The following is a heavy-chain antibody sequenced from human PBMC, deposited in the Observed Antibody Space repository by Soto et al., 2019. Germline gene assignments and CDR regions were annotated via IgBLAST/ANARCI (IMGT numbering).Heavy chain of an antibody. D-gene: IGHD2-15*01. CDR1: GYTFTSYG. CDR3: ARGCSGGSCYHTNYYYGMDV. J-gene: IGHJ6*02. CDR2: ISAYNGNT. Sequence: GASVKVSCKASGYTFTSYGISWVRQAPGQGLEWMGWISAYNGNTNYAQKLQGRVTMTTDTSTSTAYMELRSLRSDDTAVYYCARGCSGGSCYHTNYYYGMDVWGQGTTVTVSS. V-gene: IGHV1-18*01.